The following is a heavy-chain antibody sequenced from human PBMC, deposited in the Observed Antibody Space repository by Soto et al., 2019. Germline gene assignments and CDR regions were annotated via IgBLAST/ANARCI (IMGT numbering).Heavy chain of an antibody. D-gene: IGHD6-19*01. CDR1: GYTFTSYG. Sequence: QVQLVQSGAEVKKPGASVKVSCKASGYTFTSYGISWVRQAPGQGLEWMGWISAYNGNTNYAQKLQGRVTMTTVTSTSTAYMELRSLRSDDTAVYYCARDWGHSSGWYYYYYGMDVWGQGTTVTVSS. J-gene: IGHJ6*02. CDR2: ISAYNGNT. V-gene: IGHV1-18*04. CDR3: ARDWGHSSGWYYYYYGMDV.